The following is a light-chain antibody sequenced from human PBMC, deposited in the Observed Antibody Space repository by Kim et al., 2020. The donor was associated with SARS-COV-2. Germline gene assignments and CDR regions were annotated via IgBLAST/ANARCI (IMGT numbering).Light chain of an antibody. Sequence: GQPVTTACTATSRHIGAYNPVYWYQHHPGKAPQLIIYEVSKWPSGVPDRFSGSKSGNTASLTVSGLQADDEANYYCSSYGGNNNWVFGGGTQLTVL. CDR1: SRHIGAYNP. CDR3: SSYGGNNNWV. J-gene: IGLJ3*02. CDR2: EVS. V-gene: IGLV2-8*01.